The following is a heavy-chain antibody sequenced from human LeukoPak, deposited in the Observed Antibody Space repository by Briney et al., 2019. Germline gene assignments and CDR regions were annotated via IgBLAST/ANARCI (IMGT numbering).Heavy chain of an antibody. Sequence: ASVKVSCKASGYTFTGYYMHWVRQAPGQGLEWMGWINPNSGGTNYAQKLQGRVTMTRDTSISTAYMELSRLRSDDTAVYYCAREELRVLRFLEWLPGDYWGQGTLVTVSS. V-gene: IGHV1-2*02. J-gene: IGHJ4*02. CDR1: GYTFTGYY. D-gene: IGHD3-3*01. CDR3: AREELRVLRFLEWLPGDY. CDR2: INPNSGGT.